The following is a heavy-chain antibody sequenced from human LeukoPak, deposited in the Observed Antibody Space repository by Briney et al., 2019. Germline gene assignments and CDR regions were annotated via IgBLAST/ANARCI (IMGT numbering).Heavy chain of an antibody. CDR2: FDPEDGET. J-gene: IGHJ3*02. Sequence: ASVTVSCKVSGYTLTELSMHWVRQAPGKGLEWMGGFDPEDGETIYAQKFQGRVTMTEGTSTDTAYMELSSLRSEDTAVYYCATDRHYGDYSAFDIWGQGTMVTVSS. V-gene: IGHV1-24*01. CDR3: ATDRHYGDYSAFDI. CDR1: GYTLTELS. D-gene: IGHD4-17*01.